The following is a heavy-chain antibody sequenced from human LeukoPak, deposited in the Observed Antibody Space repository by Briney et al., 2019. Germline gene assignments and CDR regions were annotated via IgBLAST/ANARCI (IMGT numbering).Heavy chain of an antibody. D-gene: IGHD4-23*01. CDR3: CTDDPRWPH. J-gene: IGHJ4*02. Sequence: GGSLRLSCAASGLTFSDAWMSWVRQAPGKGLEWVGRIKSKTDGGTTDDAAPVKGRFTISRDDSTGALYLQMNSLKLEDTAVYYCCTDDPRWPHWGQGTLVTVSS. V-gene: IGHV3-15*01. CDR1: GLTFSDAW. CDR2: IKSKTDGGTT.